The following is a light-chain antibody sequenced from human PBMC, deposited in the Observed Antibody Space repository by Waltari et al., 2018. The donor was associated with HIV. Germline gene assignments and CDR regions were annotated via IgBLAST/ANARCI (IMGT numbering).Light chain of an antibody. V-gene: IGLV1-51*01. Sequence: QSVLTQPPSVSAAPGQKVTMSCHGTSSDIRTNYVSWYQHVPGMTPKLLIYDNNERPSGIPDRFSGSKSGTSATLGITGLQTGDEADYYCGTWDGSLSGVVFGGGTKLTVL. CDR1: SSDIRTNY. CDR3: GTWDGSLSGVV. J-gene: IGLJ2*01. CDR2: DNN.